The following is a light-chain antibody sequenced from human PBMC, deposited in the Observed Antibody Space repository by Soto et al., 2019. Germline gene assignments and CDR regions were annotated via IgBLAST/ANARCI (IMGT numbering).Light chain of an antibody. CDR2: DVT. J-gene: IGLJ1*01. V-gene: IGLV2-14*03. CDR1: SSDVGAFNY. CDR3: SSYTTRNTEV. Sequence: QSALTQPASVSGSPGQSVSISCIGTSSDVGAFNYVSWYQHHPGKAPQLIIYDVTSRPSGVSHRFSASKSGNTASLTISGLQDEDEADYYCSSYTTRNTEVFGTGTKLTVL.